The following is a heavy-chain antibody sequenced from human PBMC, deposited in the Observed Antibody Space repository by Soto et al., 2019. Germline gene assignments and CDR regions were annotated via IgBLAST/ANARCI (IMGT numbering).Heavy chain of an antibody. Sequence: SETLSLTCTVSGGSISSGGYYWSWICQHPGKGLEWIGYIYYSGSTYYNPSLKSRVTISVDTSKNQFSLKLSSVTAADTAVYYCAREVIGYCSGGSCYSGFDYWGQGTLVTVSS. D-gene: IGHD2-15*01. CDR2: IYYSGST. V-gene: IGHV4-31*03. CDR1: GGSISSGGYY. J-gene: IGHJ4*02. CDR3: AREVIGYCSGGSCYSGFDY.